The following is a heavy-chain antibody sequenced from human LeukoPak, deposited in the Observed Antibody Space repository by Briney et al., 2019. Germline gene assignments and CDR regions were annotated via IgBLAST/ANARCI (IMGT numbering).Heavy chain of an antibody. CDR3: ARDIGAYYGSGSNWFDP. Sequence: GGSLRLSCAASGFTFSSYSMSWVRQAPGKGLEWVSSISSSSIYIYYADSLKGRFTISRDNGKKSLYLQMNSLRAEDTAVYYCARDIGAYYGSGSNWFDPWGQGTLVTVSS. J-gene: IGHJ5*02. V-gene: IGHV3-21*01. CDR1: GFTFSSYS. CDR2: ISSSSIYI. D-gene: IGHD3-10*01.